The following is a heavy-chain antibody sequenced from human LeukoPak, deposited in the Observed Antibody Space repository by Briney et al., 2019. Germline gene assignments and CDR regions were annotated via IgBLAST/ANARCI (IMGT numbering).Heavy chain of an antibody. CDR1: GFTFRGYG. Sequence: GESLKISCAVSGFTFRGYGIHWVRQAPGKGLEWVAVISHDGGITYYADSVKGRFTISIDNSKDTLYLQMNSLRAEDTAVYYCAKPAYCGGDCYSSPFQHWGQGTLVTVSS. CDR2: ISHDGGIT. J-gene: IGHJ1*01. V-gene: IGHV3-30*18. CDR3: AKPAYCGGDCYSSPFQH. D-gene: IGHD2-21*02.